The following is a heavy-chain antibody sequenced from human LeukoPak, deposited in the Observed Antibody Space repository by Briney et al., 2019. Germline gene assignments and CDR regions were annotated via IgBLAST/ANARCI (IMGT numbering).Heavy chain of an antibody. V-gene: IGHV3-7*01. CDR1: GFTFSSYW. CDR2: IKQDGSEK. Sequence: GGSLRLSCAASGFTFSSYWMTWVRQAPGKGLEWVANIKQDGSEKYYVDSVKGRFTISRDNAKNSLYLQMNSLRAEDTAVYYCARDLEYCSGGSCYALDYGMDVWGQGTTVTVSS. D-gene: IGHD2-15*01. J-gene: IGHJ6*02. CDR3: ARDLEYCSGGSCYALDYGMDV.